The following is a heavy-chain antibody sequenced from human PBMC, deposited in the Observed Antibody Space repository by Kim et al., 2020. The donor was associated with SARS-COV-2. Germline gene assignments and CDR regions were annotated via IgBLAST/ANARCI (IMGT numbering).Heavy chain of an antibody. J-gene: IGHJ4*02. V-gene: IGHV4-34*01. CDR3: ARGGYYGDFDY. D-gene: IGHD3-22*01. CDR2: ST. Sequence: STNYNPALKSRVTISVDTSKNQFSLKLSSVTAADTAVYYCARGGYYGDFDYWGQGTLVTVSS.